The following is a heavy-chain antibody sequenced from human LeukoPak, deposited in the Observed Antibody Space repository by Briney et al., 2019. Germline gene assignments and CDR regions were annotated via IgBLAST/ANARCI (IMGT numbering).Heavy chain of an antibody. V-gene: IGHV4-34*01. J-gene: IGHJ4*03. Sequence: SETLSLTCAVYGGSFSRYYWSWIRQSPGKGLEWIAEIDHRGDTIYNPSVKSRVTISVDTSKNQFSLKMRSLSAADTALYYCARGATISETGYFDFWGQGTLVTVSS. CDR1: GGSFSRYY. CDR3: ARGATISETGYFDF. D-gene: IGHD5-24*01. CDR2: IDHRGDT.